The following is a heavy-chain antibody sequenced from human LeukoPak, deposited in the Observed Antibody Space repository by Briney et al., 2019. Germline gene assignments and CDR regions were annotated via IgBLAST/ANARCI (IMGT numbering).Heavy chain of an antibody. Sequence: GGSLRLSCAASGFTFDDYAMHWVRQAPGKGLEWVSLISWDGGSTYYVDSVKGRFTISRDNSKNSLYLQMNSLRAEDTALYYCAKDIRGYYYMDVWGKGTTVTVSS. D-gene: IGHD3-10*01. CDR1: GFTFDDYA. CDR2: ISWDGGST. J-gene: IGHJ6*03. CDR3: AKDIRGYYYMDV. V-gene: IGHV3-43D*03.